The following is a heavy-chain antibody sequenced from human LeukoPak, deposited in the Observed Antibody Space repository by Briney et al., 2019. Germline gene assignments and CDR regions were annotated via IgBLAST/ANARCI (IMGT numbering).Heavy chain of an antibody. CDR3: ARYDSSGYYLPRAFDI. J-gene: IGHJ3*02. D-gene: IGHD3-22*01. Sequence: SETLSLTCTVSGGSISSGSYYWSWIRQPAGKGLEWIGRIYTSGSTNYNPSLKSRVTISVDTSKNQFSLKLSPVTAADTAVYYCARYDSSGYYLPRAFDIWGQGTMVTVSS. CDR1: GGSISSGSYY. CDR2: IYTSGST. V-gene: IGHV4-61*02.